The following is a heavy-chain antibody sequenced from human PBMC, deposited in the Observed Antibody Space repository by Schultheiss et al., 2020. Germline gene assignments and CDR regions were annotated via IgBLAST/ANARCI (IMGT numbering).Heavy chain of an antibody. CDR1: GFTFSSYG. Sequence: GGSLRLSCAASGFTFSSYGMHWVRQAPGKGLEWVAVIWYDGSNKYYADSVKGRFTISRDNSKNTLYLQMNSLRAEDTAVYYCARDRARRSGKRGEYYFDYWGQGTLVTVSS. D-gene: IGHD3-10*01. CDR2: IWYDGSNK. V-gene: IGHV3-33*01. J-gene: IGHJ4*02. CDR3: ARDRARRSGKRGEYYFDY.